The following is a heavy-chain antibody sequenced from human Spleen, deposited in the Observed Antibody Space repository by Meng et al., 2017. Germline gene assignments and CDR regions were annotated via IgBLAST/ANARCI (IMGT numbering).Heavy chain of an antibody. Sequence: QVQLQQWGAGLLKPSETLSRTCAFYGGSFSGYYWSWIRQPPGKGLEWIGEINHSGSTNYNPSLKSRVTISVDTSKNQFSLKLSSVTAADTAVYYCARVSTNYSNRSSHFDYWGQGTLVTVSS. D-gene: IGHD4-11*01. CDR2: INHSGST. V-gene: IGHV4-34*01. CDR3: ARVSTNYSNRSSHFDY. CDR1: GGSFSGYY. J-gene: IGHJ4*02.